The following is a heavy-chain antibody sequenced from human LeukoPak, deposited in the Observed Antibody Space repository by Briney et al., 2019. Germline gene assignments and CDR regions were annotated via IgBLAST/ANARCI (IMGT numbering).Heavy chain of an antibody. Sequence: SETLSLTCAVYGGSFSGHYWSWIRQPPGKGLEWIGEITHGGSTNYNPSLKSRVTISVDTSKNQFSLKLSSVTAADTAVYYCAIPGGYCSGGSCYSYPARFDYRGQGTLVTVSS. CDR2: ITHGGST. CDR1: GGSFSGHY. D-gene: IGHD2-15*01. CDR3: AIPGGYCSGGSCYSYPARFDY. V-gene: IGHV4-34*01. J-gene: IGHJ4*02.